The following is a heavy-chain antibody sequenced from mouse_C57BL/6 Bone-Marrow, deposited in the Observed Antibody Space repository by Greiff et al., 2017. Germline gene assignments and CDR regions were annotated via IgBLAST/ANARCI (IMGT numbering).Heavy chain of an antibody. CDR3: ARKRTTVVDY. V-gene: IGHV1-26*01. D-gene: IGHD1-1*01. CDR2: INPNNGGT. CDR1: GYTFTDYY. Sequence: VQLQQSGPELVKPGASVKISCKASGYTFTDYYMNWVKQSHGKSLEWIGDINPNNGGTSYNQKFKGKATLTVDKSSSTAYMELRSLTSEDSAVYYCARKRTTVVDYWGQGTTLTVSS. J-gene: IGHJ2*01.